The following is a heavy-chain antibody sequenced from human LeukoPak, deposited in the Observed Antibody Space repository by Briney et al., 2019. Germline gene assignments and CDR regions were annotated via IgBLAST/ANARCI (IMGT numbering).Heavy chain of an antibody. CDR3: ASLYYYDSGGYLKNWFDP. CDR2: IYYSGTT. J-gene: IGHJ5*02. V-gene: IGHV4-31*11. Sequence: SGTLSLTCAVSGGSINSDDYYWSWIRQHPGKGLEWIGHIYYSGTTYYNPSLKSRLTISVDTSKNQFSLKLSSVTAADTAVYYCASLYYYDSGGYLKNWFDPWGQGTLVTVSS. CDR1: GGSINSDDYY. D-gene: IGHD3-22*01.